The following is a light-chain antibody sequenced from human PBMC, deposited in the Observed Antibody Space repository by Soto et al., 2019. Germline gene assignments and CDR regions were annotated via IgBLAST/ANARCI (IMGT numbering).Light chain of an antibody. J-gene: IGKJ1*01. Sequence: DIQMTQSPSTLSASVRDRVTITCRASQRISSWLAWYQQKPGQAPKLLIYKASSLESGVSSRFSGSGFGTEFTLTFSSLQPDDLATYYCQQYNSFSWTFGQGTKVDIK. CDR1: QRISSW. CDR3: QQYNSFSWT. CDR2: KAS. V-gene: IGKV1-5*03.